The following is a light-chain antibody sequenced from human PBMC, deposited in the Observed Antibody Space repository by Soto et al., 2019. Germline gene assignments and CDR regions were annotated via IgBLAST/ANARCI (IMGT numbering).Light chain of an antibody. CDR1: QSVSSSY. CDR3: QQYDSSPVT. J-gene: IGKJ3*01. CDR2: GAS. Sequence: EIVLTQSPGTLSLSPGERATLSCRASQSVSSSYLAWYQQKPGQAPRLLIYGASSRATGIPDRFSGSGSGTDFTLTISRLEPEDFAVYYCQQYDSSPVTFGPGTKGDIK. V-gene: IGKV3-20*01.